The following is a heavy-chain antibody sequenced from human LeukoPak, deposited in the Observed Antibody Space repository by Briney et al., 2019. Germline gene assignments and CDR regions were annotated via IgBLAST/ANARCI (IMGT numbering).Heavy chain of an antibody. CDR3: AREHHCSSTSCPYYYYYMDV. D-gene: IGHD2-2*01. CDR1: GGSISSYY. V-gene: IGHV4-59*01. J-gene: IGHJ6*03. CDR2: IYYSGST. Sequence: SETLSLTCTVSGGSISSYYWSWIRQPPGKGLEWVGYIYYSGSTNYNPSLKSRVTISVDTSKNQFSLKLSSVTAADTAVYYCAREHHCSSTSCPYYYYYMDVWGKGTTVTVSS.